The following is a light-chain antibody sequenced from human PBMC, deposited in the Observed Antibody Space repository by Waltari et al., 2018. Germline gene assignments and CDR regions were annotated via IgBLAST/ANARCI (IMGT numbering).Light chain of an antibody. J-gene: IGLJ1*01. CDR2: DVS. V-gene: IGLV2-14*03. Sequence: QSALTQPASVSGSPGQSITISCTGTPSAIGSYNYLSWYQQHPGKAPKLLIYDVSHRPSGISDRFSGSKSGNTASLDISGLQAEDEADYYCSSYTGSSTLFGTGTEVTVL. CDR3: SSYTGSSTL. CDR1: PSAIGSYNY.